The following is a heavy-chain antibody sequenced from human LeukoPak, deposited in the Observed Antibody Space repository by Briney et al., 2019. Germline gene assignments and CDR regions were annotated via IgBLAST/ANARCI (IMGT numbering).Heavy chain of an antibody. CDR3: ARVWGSSTSLGAAAGKGYYYGMDV. Sequence: PGGSLRLSCAASGFTFSSYSMNWVRQAPGKGLEWVSSISSSSSYIYYADSVKGRFTISRDNAKNSLYLHMNSLRAEDTAVYYCARVWGSSTSLGAAAGKGYYYGMDVWGQGTTVTVSS. V-gene: IGHV3-21*01. J-gene: IGHJ6*02. CDR2: ISSSSSYI. CDR1: GFTFSSYS. D-gene: IGHD2-2*01.